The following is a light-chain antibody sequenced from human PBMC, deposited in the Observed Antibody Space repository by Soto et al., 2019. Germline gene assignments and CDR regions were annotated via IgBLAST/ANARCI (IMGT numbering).Light chain of an antibody. CDR1: QSISSC. V-gene: IGKV1-5*03. CDR3: QQYNDYSAWT. CDR2: EAS. J-gene: IGKJ1*01. Sequence: IRIKQSPSSLSASVGDRVTITCRASQSISSCLALYQQKPGKAPTLLIYEASILQNGVPSRFSGTESGTEFTLTISSLRPDDFATYYCQQYNDYSAWTFGQGTNVDI.